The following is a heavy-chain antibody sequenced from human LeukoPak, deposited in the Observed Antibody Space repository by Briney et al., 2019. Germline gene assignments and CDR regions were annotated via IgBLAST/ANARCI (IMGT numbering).Heavy chain of an antibody. Sequence: GFLRLSCAASGFSFREHYMSWIRQAPGKGLEWIAYISGSGGATYYADSVKGRFTISRDNAENSVSLEMTRLKADDTAVYFCARERQWLNYFDYWGQGVLVTVSS. CDR2: ISGSGGAT. J-gene: IGHJ4*02. CDR3: ARERQWLNYFDY. V-gene: IGHV3-11*04. D-gene: IGHD6-19*01. CDR1: GFSFREHY.